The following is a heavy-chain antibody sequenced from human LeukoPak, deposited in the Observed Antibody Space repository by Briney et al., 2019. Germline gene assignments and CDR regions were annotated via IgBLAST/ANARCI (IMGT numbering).Heavy chain of an antibody. CDR1: GLIVSNNY. CDR2: VYSGGHT. J-gene: IGHJ4*02. Sequence: GGSLRLSCAASGLIVSNNYMSWVRQAPGKGLEWVSIVYSGGHTYYADSVKGRFTISRDKSKNALYLQMSSLRAEDTAVYYCARGIRDCSRTTCYQPFDYWGQGALVTVSS. V-gene: IGHV3-53*01. D-gene: IGHD2-2*01. CDR3: ARGIRDCSRTTCYQPFDY.